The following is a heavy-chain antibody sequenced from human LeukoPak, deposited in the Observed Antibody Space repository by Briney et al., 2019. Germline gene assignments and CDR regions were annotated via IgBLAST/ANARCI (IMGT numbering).Heavy chain of an antibody. V-gene: IGHV4-34*01. D-gene: IGHD4-23*01. Sequence: SETLSLTCALYSGSFGDYHWSWIRQPPGKGLEWIGEINQRGVTTYNSFLKSRVILSVDTSKKQFSLKLTSVTAADTAVYYCAREMTTVVTPAAFDIWGQGTMVTVSS. J-gene: IGHJ3*02. CDR3: AREMTTVVTPAAFDI. CDR1: SGSFGDYH. CDR2: INQRGVT.